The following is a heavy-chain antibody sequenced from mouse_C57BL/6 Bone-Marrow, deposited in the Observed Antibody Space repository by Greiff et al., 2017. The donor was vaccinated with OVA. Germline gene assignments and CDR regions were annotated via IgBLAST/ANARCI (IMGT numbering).Heavy chain of an antibody. CDR2: IDPEDGET. CDR3: ARWDCNGGYFDV. Sequence: VQLQQSGAELVKPGASVKLSCTASGFNIKDYYMHWVKQRTEQGLEWIGRIDPEDGETKYAPKLQGKATLTADTSSNTAYLQLSRLTSEDTAVYYCARWDCNGGYFDVWGTGTTVTVSS. D-gene: IGHD4-1*01. CDR1: GFNIKDYY. J-gene: IGHJ1*03. V-gene: IGHV14-2*01.